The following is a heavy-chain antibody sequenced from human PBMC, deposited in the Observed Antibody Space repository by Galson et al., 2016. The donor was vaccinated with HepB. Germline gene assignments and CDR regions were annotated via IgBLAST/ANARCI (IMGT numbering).Heavy chain of an antibody. J-gene: IGHJ3*01. V-gene: IGHV1-18*01. CDR3: ARDPYLYNGYDSGAFDV. D-gene: IGHD5-12*01. Sequence: SVKVSCKASGYTFSSYGISWVRQVPGQGLEWIGWITAHNGNTKYAQKFQSRVTMTTHISTSTAYLELRSLRADDTAVYYCARDPYLYNGYDSGAFDVWGQGTLVTVSS. CDR2: ITAHNGNT. CDR1: GYTFSSYG.